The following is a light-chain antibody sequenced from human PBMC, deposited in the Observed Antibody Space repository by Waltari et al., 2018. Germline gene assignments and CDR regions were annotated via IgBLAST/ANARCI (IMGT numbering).Light chain of an antibody. CDR1: SSNVGSNV. CDR3: ASWDDRLDAYV. CDR2: NDL. V-gene: IGLV1-44*01. J-gene: IGLJ1*01. Sequence: QSVLTQPPSASGTPGQRVIISCSGSSSNVGSNVVNWYHQLPGPAPKLPIFNDLDRPPGVPDRFSGSRSATSASLAISGLQSDDESTYYCASWDDRLDAYVFGTWTRVTVL.